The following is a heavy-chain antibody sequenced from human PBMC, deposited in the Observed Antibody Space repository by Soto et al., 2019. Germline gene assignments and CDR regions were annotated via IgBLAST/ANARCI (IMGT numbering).Heavy chain of an antibody. J-gene: IGHJ2*01. CDR1: GFIFDNHA. D-gene: IGHD6-13*01. CDR3: VKEGGMKYFDF. Sequence: PGGSLRLSFTASGFIFDNHAMPWVRQAPGKGLEWVAGVTWNSVATGYADSVKGRFTISRDNAKNSLYLHMNSLSAEDTAVYFCVKEGGMKYFDFWGRGTVVTVSS. V-gene: IGHV3-9*01. CDR2: VTWNSVAT.